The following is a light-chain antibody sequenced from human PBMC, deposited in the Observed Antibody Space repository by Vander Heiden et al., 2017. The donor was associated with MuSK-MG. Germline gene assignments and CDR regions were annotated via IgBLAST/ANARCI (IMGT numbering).Light chain of an antibody. CDR1: TGICNY. CDR3: QIENRAPFT. V-gene: IGKV1-27*01. J-gene: IGKJ3*01. Sequence: DIQMTQSPSSLSASVGDRVTITRRASTGICNYLAWYPQKPGKVPRLLFYAASSLQSGVPSRFSGSGFGTNLTLTISSLHPENVATYYGQIENRAPFTFGHGTKVDIK. CDR2: AAS.